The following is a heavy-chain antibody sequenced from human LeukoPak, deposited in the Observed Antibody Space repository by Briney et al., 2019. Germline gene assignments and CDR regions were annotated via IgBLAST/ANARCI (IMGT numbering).Heavy chain of an antibody. CDR3: VSIYASSGYET. J-gene: IGHJ5*02. Sequence: PSETLSLTCAVYGGSFSGYYWSWIRQPPGKGLEWIGVINHSGRPNYNPSLKIQVTISVDTPKNQFSLKLSSVPPADTAVIYCVSIYASSGYETWGQGTLGTVSS. CDR2: INHSGRP. CDR1: GGSFSGYY. V-gene: IGHV4-34*01. D-gene: IGHD3-22*01.